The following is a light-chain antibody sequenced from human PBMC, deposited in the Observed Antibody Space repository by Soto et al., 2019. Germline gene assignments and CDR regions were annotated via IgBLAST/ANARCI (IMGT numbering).Light chain of an antibody. J-gene: IGKJ4*01. V-gene: IGKV3-11*01. CDR2: DAT. Sequence: EIVLTQSPATLSLSPGERATLSCRASQSVTWYLAWYQQKPGQAPRLLIYDATNRATGIPARFSGSESGTDFTLTISSLEPEDFAVYYCQQRTNGRTFGGGTRVEI. CDR3: QQRTNGRT. CDR1: QSVTWY.